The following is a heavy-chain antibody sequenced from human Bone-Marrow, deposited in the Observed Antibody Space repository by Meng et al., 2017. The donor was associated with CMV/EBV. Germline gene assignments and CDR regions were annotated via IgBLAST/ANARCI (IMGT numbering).Heavy chain of an antibody. CDR1: GYTFTSYY. V-gene: IGHV1-46*01. J-gene: IGHJ6*02. Sequence: ASVKVSCKASGYTFTSYYMHWVRQAPGQGLEWMGIINPSGGSTSYAQKFQGRVTMTRDTSASTVYMELSSLRSEDTAVYYCARANSVGAGYYYYGMDVWGRGTTATFPS. CDR2: INPSGGST. CDR3: ARANSVGAGYYYYGMDV. D-gene: IGHD1-26*01.